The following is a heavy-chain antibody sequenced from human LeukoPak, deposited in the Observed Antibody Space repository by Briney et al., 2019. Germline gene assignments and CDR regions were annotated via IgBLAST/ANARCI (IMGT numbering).Heavy chain of an antibody. CDR3: ARDSSGCSFGMDV. CDR2: INHSGST. Sequence: PSETLSLTCAVYGGSFSGYYWSWIRQPPGKGLEWIGEINHSGSTNYNPSLKSRVTISVDTSKNQFSLKLSSVTAADTAVYYCARDSSGCSFGMDVWGQGTTVTVSS. D-gene: IGHD6-19*01. J-gene: IGHJ6*02. V-gene: IGHV4-34*01. CDR1: GGSFSGYY.